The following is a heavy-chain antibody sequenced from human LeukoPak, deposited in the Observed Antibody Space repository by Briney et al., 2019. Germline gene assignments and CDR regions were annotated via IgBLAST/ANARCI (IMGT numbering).Heavy chain of an antibody. V-gene: IGHV3-7*03. Sequence: PGGSLRLSCAVSGLTFNNYAMSWVRQAPGKGLEWVANIRPDGSDKCYVDSVRGRFIISRDNAKNSLYLQMNSLRAEDTAVYYCVSAKTCGGDCYHFDYWGQGALVTVSS. CDR2: IRPDGSDK. CDR1: GLTFNNYA. D-gene: IGHD2-21*02. J-gene: IGHJ4*02. CDR3: VSAKTCGGDCYHFDY.